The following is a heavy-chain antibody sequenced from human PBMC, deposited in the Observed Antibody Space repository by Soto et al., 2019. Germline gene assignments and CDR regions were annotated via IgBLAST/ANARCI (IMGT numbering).Heavy chain of an antibody. V-gene: IGHV4-39*07. D-gene: IGHD2-2*01. CDR2: LYYTGTT. Sequence: SETLSLTSCVADCSIGSSSYYFGWIRQPPGKGLEWIGSLYYTGTTYYNSSLKSRVTISADKSQNQFSLRLSSVTAEDTAVYHRGAYCSRTYCYDCLDHWGQGTLVSVYS. CDR1: DCSIGSSSYY. CDR3: GAYCSRTYCYDCLDH. J-gene: IGHJ4*02.